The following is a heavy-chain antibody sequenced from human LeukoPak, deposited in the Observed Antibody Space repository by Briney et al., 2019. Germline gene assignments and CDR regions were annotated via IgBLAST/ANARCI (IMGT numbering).Heavy chain of an antibody. CDR1: GYTFTSYA. D-gene: IGHD6-13*01. Sequence: AASVKVSCKASGYTFTSYAMHWVRQAPGQRLEWMGWINAGNGNTKYSQKFQGRVTITRDTSASTAHMELSSLRSEDTAVYYCARERRYSPNWFDPWGQGTLVTVSS. J-gene: IGHJ5*02. CDR3: ARERRYSPNWFDP. CDR2: INAGNGNT. V-gene: IGHV1-3*01.